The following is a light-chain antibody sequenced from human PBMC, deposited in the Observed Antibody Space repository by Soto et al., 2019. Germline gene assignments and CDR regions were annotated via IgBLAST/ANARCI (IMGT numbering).Light chain of an antibody. CDR1: SSDVGDYDH. Sequence: QSALTQPASVSGSPGQSITISCTGTSSDVGDYDHVSWYQQYAGKAPKMMIYEVSNRPSGVSNRFSGSKSGNTASLTISGLQAEDEADYYCSSYRSSNTLLFGGGTKVTVL. V-gene: IGLV2-14*01. CDR3: SSYRSSNTLL. CDR2: EVS. J-gene: IGLJ2*01.